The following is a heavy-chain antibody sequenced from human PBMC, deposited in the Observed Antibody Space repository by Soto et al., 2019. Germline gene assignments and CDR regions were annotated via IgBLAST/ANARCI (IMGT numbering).Heavy chain of an antibody. CDR3: ARVQSSYYDRAFDC. V-gene: IGHV4-59*08. D-gene: IGHD3-9*01. CDR1: GCAISTFY. Sequence: SETLSPTYINSGCAISTFYLSWFRQSPGRRLEWIGYIYYTGNTDYNPSLKSRVTISVDTSKNQFSLRLSSVTVADTAMYYCARVQSSYYDRAFDCWGQG. J-gene: IGHJ4*02. CDR2: IYYTGNT.